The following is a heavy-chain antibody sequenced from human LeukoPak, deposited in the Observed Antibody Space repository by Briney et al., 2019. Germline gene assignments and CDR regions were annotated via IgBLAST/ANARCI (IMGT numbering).Heavy chain of an antibody. Sequence: GGSLRLSCAASGFTFSSYAMSWVRQAPGKGLEWVSAISGSGGSTYYADSVKGRFTISRDNSKNTQYLQMNSLRAEDTAVYYCAKGIAVAGTGGWFDPWGQGTLVTVSS. CDR2: ISGSGGST. CDR3: AKGIAVAGTGGWFDP. D-gene: IGHD6-19*01. J-gene: IGHJ5*02. CDR1: GFTFSSYA. V-gene: IGHV3-23*01.